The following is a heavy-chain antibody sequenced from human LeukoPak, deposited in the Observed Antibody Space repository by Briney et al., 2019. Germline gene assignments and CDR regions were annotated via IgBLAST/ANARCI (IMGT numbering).Heavy chain of an antibody. Sequence: PSETLSLTCTVSGGSLSSGSFYWTWSRQPAGKGLEWSGRIYTSGNTNYNPSLKSRVTISVDRTKNPFSLKLRSVTAADTAVSYCAREGPDNYGDNRIGFYWYFDLSGRGTLVTVSS. CDR1: GGSLSSGSFY. CDR2: IYTSGNT. J-gene: IGHJ2*01. CDR3: AREGPDNYGDNRIGFYWYFDL. V-gene: IGHV4-61*02. D-gene: IGHD4-17*01.